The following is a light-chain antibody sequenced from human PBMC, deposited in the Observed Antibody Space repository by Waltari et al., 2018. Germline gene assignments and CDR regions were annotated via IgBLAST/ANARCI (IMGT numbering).Light chain of an antibody. CDR2: AAS. J-gene: IGKJ5*01. CDR1: QGISSY. Sequence: DIQLTQSPSFLSASVGDRVTITCRASQGISSYLAWYQQKPGKAPKLLIYAASTLQSGVPSRFSGSGSGTEFTLTISSLQPEDVAVYYCHQYHVPPLTFGQGTRLEIK. V-gene: IGKV1-9*01. CDR3: HQYHVPPLT.